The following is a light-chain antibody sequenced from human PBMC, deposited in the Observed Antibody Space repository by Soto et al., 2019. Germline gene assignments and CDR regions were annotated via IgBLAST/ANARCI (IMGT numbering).Light chain of an antibody. CDR2: VAS. CDR3: QQRYRTPPMYT. V-gene: IGKV1-39*01. CDR1: QSISTS. Sequence: DIQMTQSPSSLSASVGDRVTITCRASQSISTSLNWYKQKPGRAPTLLISVASTLHSGVPSRFSGSGTGTDFTLTISSLQREDFATYYCQQRYRTPPMYTFGQGTKLEIK. J-gene: IGKJ2*01.